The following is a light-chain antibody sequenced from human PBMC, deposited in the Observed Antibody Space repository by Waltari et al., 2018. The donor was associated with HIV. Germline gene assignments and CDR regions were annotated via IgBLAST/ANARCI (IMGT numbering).Light chain of an antibody. CDR2: DAS. V-gene: IGKV1-33*01. Sequence: DIQMTQSPSSLSASVGDRVTITCQASQDISTYLNWYQQKPGKAPKLLIYDASNLETAVPSRFSGSGSGTDFTFTISSLQPEDIATYYCQQYDHLPTFGQGTRLEIK. CDR3: QQYDHLPT. CDR1: QDISTY. J-gene: IGKJ2*01.